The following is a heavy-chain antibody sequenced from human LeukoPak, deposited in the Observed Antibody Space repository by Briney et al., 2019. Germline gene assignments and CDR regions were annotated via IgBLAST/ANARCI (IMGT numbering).Heavy chain of an antibody. CDR1: GGSISSGDYY. J-gene: IGHJ4*02. D-gene: IGHD6-13*01. Sequence: SETLSLTCTVSGGSISSGDYYWSWIRQPPGKGLEWIGYIYYSGSTYYNPPLKSRVTISVDTSKNQFSLKLSSVTAADTAVYYCARVALTRYSSSWYPPYLSSFDYWGQGTLVTVSS. CDR2: IYYSGST. CDR3: ARVALTRYSSSWYPPYLSSFDY. V-gene: IGHV4-30-4*08.